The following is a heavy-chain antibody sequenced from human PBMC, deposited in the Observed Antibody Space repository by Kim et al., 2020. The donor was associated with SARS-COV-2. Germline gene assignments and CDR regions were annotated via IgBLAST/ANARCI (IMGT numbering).Heavy chain of an antibody. Sequence: YAQKFQGRVTMTEDTSTDTAYMELSSLRSEDTAVYYCATDLGLPSLGLGYWGQGTLVTVSS. V-gene: IGHV1-24*01. J-gene: IGHJ4*02. CDR3: ATDLGLPSLGLGY. D-gene: IGHD3-16*01.